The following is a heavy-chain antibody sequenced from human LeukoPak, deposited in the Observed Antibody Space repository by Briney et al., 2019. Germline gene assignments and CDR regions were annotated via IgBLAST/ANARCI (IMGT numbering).Heavy chain of an antibody. D-gene: IGHD1-26*01. Sequence: ASVKVSCKXSGYTFTGYYMHWVRQSPGQGLERMGWINPNSGGTNYAQKFQGRVTMTRDTSISTAYMELSRLRSDDTAVYYCARGEWELLRVLDYWGQGTLVTVSS. CDR3: ARGEWELLRVLDY. V-gene: IGHV1-2*02. CDR2: INPNSGGT. CDR1: GYTFTGYY. J-gene: IGHJ4*02.